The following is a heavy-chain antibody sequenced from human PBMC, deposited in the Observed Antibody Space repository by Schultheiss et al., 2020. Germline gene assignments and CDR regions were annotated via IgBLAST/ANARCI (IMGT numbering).Heavy chain of an antibody. J-gene: IGHJ6*02. CDR2: INHSGST. V-gene: IGHV4-34*01. CDR1: GGSFSGYY. D-gene: IGHD2-2*01. CDR3: ARDGRVVVPAAQYYYYYGMDV. Sequence: SETLSLTCAVYGGSFSGYYWSWIRQPPGKGLEWIGEINHSGSTNYNPSLKSRVTISVDTSKNQFSLKLSSVTAADTAVYYCARDGRVVVPAAQYYYYYGMDVWGQGTTVTVSS.